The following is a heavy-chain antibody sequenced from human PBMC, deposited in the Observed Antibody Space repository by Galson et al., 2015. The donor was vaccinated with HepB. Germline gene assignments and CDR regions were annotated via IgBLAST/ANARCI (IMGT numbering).Heavy chain of an antibody. CDR2: IYSDGSI. CDR1: GVTVSNNY. CDR3: ASGRGFWSGYSQDY. V-gene: IGHV3-66*02. Sequence: SLRLSGAASGVTVSNNYMSWVRQAPGMGLEWVSVIYSDGSIYYIDSVKGRFTISRDNSKNTLYLQMNSLRAEDTAVYYCASGRGFWSGYSQDYWGQGTLVTVSS. D-gene: IGHD3-3*01. J-gene: IGHJ4*02.